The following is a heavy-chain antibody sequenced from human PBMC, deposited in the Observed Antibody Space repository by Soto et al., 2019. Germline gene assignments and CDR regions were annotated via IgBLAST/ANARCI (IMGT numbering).Heavy chain of an antibody. CDR3: ARGFLGSRTMIVVAAAGY. Sequence: QVQLVQSGAEVKKPGASVKVSCKASGYTFTGYYMHWVRQAPGQGLEWMGWINPNSGGTNYAQKFQGGVTMTRDTSISTAYMELSRLRSDDTAVYYCARGFLGSRTMIVVAAAGYWGQGTLVTVSS. CDR2: INPNSGGT. CDR1: GYTFTGYY. J-gene: IGHJ4*02. V-gene: IGHV1-2*02. D-gene: IGHD3-22*01.